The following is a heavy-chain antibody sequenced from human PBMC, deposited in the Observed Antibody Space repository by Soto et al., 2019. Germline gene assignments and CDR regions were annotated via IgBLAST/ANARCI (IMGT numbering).Heavy chain of an antibody. V-gene: IGHV4-34*01. J-gene: IGHJ5*02. CDR3: ARRVTIFGGGSVP. D-gene: IGHD3-3*01. Sequence: KPSETLSLTCAVYGGSFSGYYWSWIRQPPGKGLEWIREINHSGSTNYNPSLKSRVTISVDTSKNQFSLKLSSVTAADTAVYYCARRVTIFGGGSVPWGQGTLVTVPQ. CDR1: GGSFSGYY. CDR2: INHSGST.